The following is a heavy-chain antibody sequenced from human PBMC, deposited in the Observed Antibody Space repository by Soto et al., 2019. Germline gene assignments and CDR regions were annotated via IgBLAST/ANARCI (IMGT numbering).Heavy chain of an antibody. CDR1: GFSLASGKVD. CDR2: IFSNVEK. D-gene: IGHD6-19*01. CDR3: AQILFGRSVAGGYFYMDV. Sequence: SGPTLVNPTETLTLTCTVSGFSLASGKVDVTWIRQPPGKALEWLAHIFSNVEKSYRTSLKDRLTISEDTSKSQVVLTMTNVDPVDTATYYCAQILFGRSVAGGYFYMDVWGKGTTVTVSS. J-gene: IGHJ6*03. V-gene: IGHV2-26*01.